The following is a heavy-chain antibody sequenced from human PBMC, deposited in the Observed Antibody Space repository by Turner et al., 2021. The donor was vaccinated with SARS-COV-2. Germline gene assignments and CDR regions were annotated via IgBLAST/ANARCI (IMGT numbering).Heavy chain of an antibody. Sequence: QVQLPQSGPGLVKPSQTLSLTCATSGDSVSSNSAAWNWIRQSPSRGLEWLGRTYYRSKWYNDYAVSVKSRITINADTSKNQFSLQLNSVTPEDTAVYYCAREHWVDVWGSYRSTAYFDHWGQGTLVTVSS. CDR2: TYYRSKWYN. CDR1: GDSVSSNSAA. V-gene: IGHV6-1*01. D-gene: IGHD3-16*02. J-gene: IGHJ4*02. CDR3: AREHWVDVWGSYRSTAYFDH.